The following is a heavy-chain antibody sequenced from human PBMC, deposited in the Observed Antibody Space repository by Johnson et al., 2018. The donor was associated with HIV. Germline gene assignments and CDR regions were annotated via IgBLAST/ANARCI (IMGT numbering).Heavy chain of an antibody. CDR3: ARLGIAAARGAFDI. V-gene: IGHV3-30*19. D-gene: IGHD6-13*01. CDR1: GFTFSNYW. CDR2: ISYDGSNK. Sequence: QMQLVESGGGLVQPGGSLRLSCAASGFTFSNYWMNWVRQAPGKGLEWVAVISYDGSNKYYADSVKGRFTISRDNSKNTLYLQMNSLRAEDTAVYYCARLGIAAARGAFDIWGQGTMVTVSS. J-gene: IGHJ3*02.